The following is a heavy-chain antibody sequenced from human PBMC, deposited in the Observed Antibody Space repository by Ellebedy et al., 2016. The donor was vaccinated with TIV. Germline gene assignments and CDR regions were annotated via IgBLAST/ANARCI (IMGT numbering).Heavy chain of an antibody. J-gene: IGHJ5*02. CDR1: GLTVSNNY. CDR2: IYSNGAT. Sequence: PGGSLRLSCAVSGLTVSNNYMTWVRQAPGKELEWVSLIYSNGATRYADSVKGRFTISRDNSKNTLHLQMNSLRAEDTAVYYCARNVPHPWGQGTLVTVAS. V-gene: IGHV3-66*01. CDR3: ARNVPHP. D-gene: IGHD3-10*02.